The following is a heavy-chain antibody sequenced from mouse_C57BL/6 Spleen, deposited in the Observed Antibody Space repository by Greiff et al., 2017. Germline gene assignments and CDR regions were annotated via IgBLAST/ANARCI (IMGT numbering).Heavy chain of an antibody. CDR2: IYPGDGDT. V-gene: IGHV1-82*01. Sequence: QVQLQPSGPELVKPGASVKISCKASGYAFRRSWMNWVKQRPGKGLEWIGRIYPGDGDTNYNGKFKGKATLTADNSSSTAYMQLSSLTSEDSAVYFCARSMMVTTEKDYFDYWGQGTTLTVSS. CDR1: GYAFRRSW. J-gene: IGHJ2*01. CDR3: ARSMMVTTEKDYFDY. D-gene: IGHD2-3*01.